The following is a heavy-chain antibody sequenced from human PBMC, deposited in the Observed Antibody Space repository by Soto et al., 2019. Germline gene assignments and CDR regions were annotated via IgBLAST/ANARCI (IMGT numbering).Heavy chain of an antibody. Sequence: PGESLKISCQGSGYSFASYWIGWVRQMPGKDLEWMGIIYPGDSDTRYSPSFQGQVTISADKSLRTAYLQWTSLKASDTALYYCARTRSFTLGFYYDGMDVWGHGTTLTVSS. V-gene: IGHV5-51*01. D-gene: IGHD6-6*01. J-gene: IGHJ6*02. CDR2: IYPGDSDT. CDR3: ARTRSFTLGFYYDGMDV. CDR1: GYSFASYW.